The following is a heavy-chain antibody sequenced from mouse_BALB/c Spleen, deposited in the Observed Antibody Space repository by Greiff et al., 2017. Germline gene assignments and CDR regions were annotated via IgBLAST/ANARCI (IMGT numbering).Heavy chain of an antibody. J-gene: IGHJ3*01. Sequence: EVQRVESGGGLVKPGGSLKLSCAASGFTFSSYTMSWVRQTPEKRLEWVATISSGGGDTYYPDSVKGRFTISRDNAKNNLYLQMSSLRSEDTALYYCARSLYITTVVEGFAYWGQGTLVTVSA. D-gene: IGHD1-1*01. V-gene: IGHV5-9*03. CDR3: ARSLYITTVVEGFAY. CDR1: GFTFSSYT. CDR2: ISSGGGDT.